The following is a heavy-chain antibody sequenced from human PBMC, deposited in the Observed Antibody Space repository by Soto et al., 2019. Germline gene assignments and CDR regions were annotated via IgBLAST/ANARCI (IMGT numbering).Heavy chain of an antibody. CDR1: GFTFSDHY. J-gene: IGHJ4*02. Sequence: PGGSLRLSCAASGFTFSDHYMDWVRQAPWKGLEWVGRSRDKVHSHTTEYAASVKGRFTISRGDSENSLYLQMNSLKTEDTAVYYCARGVVSTGYFDYWGQGTLVTVSS. D-gene: IGHD5-12*01. V-gene: IGHV3-72*01. CDR3: ARGVVSTGYFDY. CDR2: SRDKVHSHTT.